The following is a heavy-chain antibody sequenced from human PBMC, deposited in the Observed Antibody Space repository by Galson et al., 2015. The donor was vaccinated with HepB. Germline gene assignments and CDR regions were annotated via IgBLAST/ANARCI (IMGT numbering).Heavy chain of an antibody. CDR1: GFTFSSYA. J-gene: IGHJ6*02. D-gene: IGHD6-19*01. Sequence: SLRLSCAASGFTFSSYAMSWVRQAPGKGLEWVSGITGSGGSTYYADSVKGRFTISRDNSKNTLYLQMNSLRAEDTAVYYCAKDKYSSGWYSGDYYYYGMDVWGQGTTFSVSS. V-gene: IGHV3-23*01. CDR3: AKDKYSSGWYSGDYYYYGMDV. CDR2: ITGSGGST.